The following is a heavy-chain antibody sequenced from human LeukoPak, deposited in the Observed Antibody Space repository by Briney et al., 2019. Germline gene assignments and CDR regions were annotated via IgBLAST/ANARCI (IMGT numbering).Heavy chain of an antibody. J-gene: IGHJ4*02. V-gene: IGHV3-20*04. CDR3: AKSASSWPLYYFDY. CDR2: LNWNGGST. CDR1: GFTFSSYA. Sequence: GGSLRLSCVASGFTFSSYAMSWVRQAPGKGLEWVSGLNWNGGSTGYADSVKGRFIISRDNAKNCLYLQMNSLRAEDTALYYCAKSASSWPLYYFDYWGQGTLVTVSS. D-gene: IGHD6-13*01.